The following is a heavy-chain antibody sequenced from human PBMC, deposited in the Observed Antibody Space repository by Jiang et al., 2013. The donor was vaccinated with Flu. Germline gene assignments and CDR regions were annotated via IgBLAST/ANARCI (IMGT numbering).Heavy chain of an antibody. Sequence: LLKPSETLSLTCAVYGGSFSGYYWSWIRQPPGKGLEWIGEINHSGSTNYNPSLKSRVTIPVDTSKNQFSLKLSSVTAADTAVYYCARGYPGLEESSGAYYFDYWGQGTLVTVSS. CDR3: ARGYPGLEESSGAYYFDY. CDR1: GGSFSGYY. CDR2: INHSGST. J-gene: IGHJ4*02. D-gene: IGHD6-19*01. V-gene: IGHV4-34*01.